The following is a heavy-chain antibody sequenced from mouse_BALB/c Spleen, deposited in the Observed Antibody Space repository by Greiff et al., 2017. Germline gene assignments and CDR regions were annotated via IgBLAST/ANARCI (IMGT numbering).Heavy chain of an antibody. Sequence: VQLQQPGAELVKPGASVKMSCKASGYTFTSYWMHWVKQRPGQGLEWIGTIDPSDSYTSYNQKFKGKATLTVDTSSSTAYMQLSSLTSEDSAVYYCTRGGGNYWYFEVWGAGTTVTVSS. CDR1: GYTFTSYW. J-gene: IGHJ1*01. V-gene: IGHV1S127*01. D-gene: IGHD1-1*02. CDR2: IDPSDSYT. CDR3: TRGGGNYWYFEV.